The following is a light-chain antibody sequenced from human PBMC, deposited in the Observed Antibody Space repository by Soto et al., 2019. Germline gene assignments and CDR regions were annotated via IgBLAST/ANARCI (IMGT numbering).Light chain of an antibody. Sequence: QAVVTQPASVSGSPGQSITISCTGTSSDVGNYIFVSWYRQQPGKAPKLMIYDINNRPSGVSNRFSGSKSGNTASLTISGLQAEDEADYDCVSYTTSASYVFGTGTKLTVL. CDR3: VSYTTSASYV. CDR2: DIN. CDR1: SSDVGNYIF. J-gene: IGLJ1*01. V-gene: IGLV2-14*01.